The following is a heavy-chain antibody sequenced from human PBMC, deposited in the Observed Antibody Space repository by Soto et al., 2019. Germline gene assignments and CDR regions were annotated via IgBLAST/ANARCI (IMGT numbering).Heavy chain of an antibody. D-gene: IGHD5-12*01. CDR1: GYTFTSYA. V-gene: IGHV1-3*01. CDR3: ARYEGYSGYGENWFDP. J-gene: IGHJ5*02. CDR2: INAGNGNT. Sequence: ASVKVSCKASGYTFTSYAVHWVRQAPGQRLEWMGWINAGNGNTKYSQKFQGRVTITRDTSASTAYMELSSLRSEDTAVYYCARYEGYSGYGENWFDPWGQGTLVTVSS.